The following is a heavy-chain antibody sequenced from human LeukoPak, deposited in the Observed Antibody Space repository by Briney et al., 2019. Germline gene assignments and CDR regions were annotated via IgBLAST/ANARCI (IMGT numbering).Heavy chain of an antibody. Sequence: NPGGSLRLSCAASGFTFSSYAMSWVRQPPGRGLEWIGEINHSGSTNYNPSLKSRVTISVDTSKNQFSLKLSSVTAADTAVYYCARGSVDSPTKMYYFDYWGQGTLVTVSS. CDR2: INHSGST. CDR1: GFTFSSYA. J-gene: IGHJ4*02. D-gene: IGHD5-18*01. CDR3: ARGSVDSPTKMYYFDY. V-gene: IGHV4-34*01.